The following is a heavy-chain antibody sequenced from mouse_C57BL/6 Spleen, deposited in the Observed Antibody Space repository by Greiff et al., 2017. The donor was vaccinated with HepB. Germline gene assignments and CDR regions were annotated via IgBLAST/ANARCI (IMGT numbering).Heavy chain of an antibody. D-gene: IGHD2-14*01. CDR2: INPSSGYT. V-gene: IGHV1-7*01. J-gene: IGHJ4*01. CDR3: ARYKGYDDYAMDY. CDR1: GYTFTSYW. Sequence: VHLVESGAELAKPGASVKLSCKASGYTFTSYWMHWVKQRPGQGLEWIGYINPSSGYTKYNQKFKDKATLTADKSSSTAYMQLSSLKYEDSAVYYCARYKGYDDYAMDYWGQGTSVTVSS.